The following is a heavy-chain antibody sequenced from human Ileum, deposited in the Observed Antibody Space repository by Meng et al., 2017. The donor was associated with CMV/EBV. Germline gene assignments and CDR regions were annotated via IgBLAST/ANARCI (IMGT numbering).Heavy chain of an antibody. CDR2: IVPIFGTT. V-gene: IGHV1-69*05. D-gene: IGHD6-19*01. CDR1: GGTFSSYA. Sequence: SVKISCKTSGGTFSSYAFIWVRQAPGQGLEWMAGIVPIFGTTDYAQKFQGRVTLTTDESTSTAYMELSSLTSEDTAVYYCARSSQWLLPNLDHWGQGTRVTGAS. J-gene: IGHJ4*02. CDR3: ARSSQWLLPNLDH.